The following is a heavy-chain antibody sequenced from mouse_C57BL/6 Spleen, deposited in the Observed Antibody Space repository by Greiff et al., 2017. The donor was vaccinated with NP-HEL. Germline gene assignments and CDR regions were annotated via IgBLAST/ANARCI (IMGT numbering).Heavy chain of an antibody. CDR1: GYAFSSYW. CDR3: AREGGTAQATFAY. V-gene: IGHV1-80*01. Sequence: VQLQQSGAELVKPGASVKISCKASGYAFSSYWMNWVKQRPGKGLEWIGQIYPGDGDTNYNGKFKGKATLTADKSSSTAYMQLSSLTSEDSAVYFCAREGGTAQATFAYWGQGTLVTVSA. D-gene: IGHD3-2*02. CDR2: IYPGDGDT. J-gene: IGHJ3*01.